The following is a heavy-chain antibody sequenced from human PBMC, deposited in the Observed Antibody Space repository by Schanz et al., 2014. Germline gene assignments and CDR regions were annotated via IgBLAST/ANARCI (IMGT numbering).Heavy chain of an antibody. CDR1: GFGFSSYS. Sequence: VQLVESGGGLVKPGGSLRLSCAASGFGFSSYSMNWVRQAPGKGLEWVSYISSASSTINYADSVKGRFTISRDNAKNSLFLQLNSLRADDTAVYYCARNRGSGGQNWYFDLWGRGTLVTVSS. CDR3: ARNRGSGGQNWYFDL. J-gene: IGHJ2*01. D-gene: IGHD1-26*01. V-gene: IGHV3-48*01. CDR2: ISSASSTI.